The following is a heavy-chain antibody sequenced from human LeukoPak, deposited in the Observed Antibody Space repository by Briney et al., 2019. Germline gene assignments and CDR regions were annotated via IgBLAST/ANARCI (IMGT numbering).Heavy chain of an antibody. CDR1: GFTFSSYA. CDR3: ARGRAYAFDI. CDR2: ISYDGSNK. J-gene: IGHJ3*02. V-gene: IGHV3-30-3*01. D-gene: IGHD2-15*01. Sequence: GGSPRLSCAASGFTFSSYAMHWVRQATGRGLEWVAVISYDGSNKYYADSVKGRFTISRDNSKNTLYLQMNSLRAEDTAVYYCARGRAYAFDIWGQGTMVTVSS.